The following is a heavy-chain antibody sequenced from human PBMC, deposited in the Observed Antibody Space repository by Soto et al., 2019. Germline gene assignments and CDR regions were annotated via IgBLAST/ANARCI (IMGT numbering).Heavy chain of an antibody. CDR2: ISWNSGTT. CDR3: AKDNLRSGLGNGFDP. V-gene: IGHV3-9*01. D-gene: IGHD6-19*01. Sequence: EMRLVESGGALAKPGGSLRLSCEASGFSFEEYAMNWVRQGPGKGLEWVARISWNSGTTHYADSVKGRFAISRDNGKNLVYLEMNGLRIEDTALYYCAKDNLRSGLGNGFDPWGQGTWVSVSS. J-gene: IGHJ5*02. CDR1: GFSFEEYA.